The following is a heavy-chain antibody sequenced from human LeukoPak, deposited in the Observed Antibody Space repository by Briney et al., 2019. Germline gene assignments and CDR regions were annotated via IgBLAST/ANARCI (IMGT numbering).Heavy chain of an antibody. CDR2: IYYSGST. V-gene: IGHV4-31*03. Sequence: SQTLSLTCTVSGGSISSGGYYWSWIRQHPGKGLEWIGYIYYSGSTYYNPSLKSRVTISVDTSKNQFSLKLSSVTAADTAVYYCARVTYYDILTGYSPWYFDLWGRGTLVTVSS. D-gene: IGHD3-9*01. CDR3: ARVTYYDILTGYSPWYFDL. J-gene: IGHJ2*01. CDR1: GGSISSGGYY.